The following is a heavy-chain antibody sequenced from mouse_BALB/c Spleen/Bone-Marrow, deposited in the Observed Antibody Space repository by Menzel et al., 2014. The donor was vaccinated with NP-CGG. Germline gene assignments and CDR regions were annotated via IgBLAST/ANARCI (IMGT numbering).Heavy chain of an antibody. CDR2: INPGSAYT. Sequence: VQLQQSGAELARPGASVKMSCQASGYTFTSYTMHWVKQRPGQGLEWIGYINPGSAYTNYSQKFKDKATLTADKSSSPADMQLSSLASGGSAVYYWTRRYYARDCWRGGSSVTLCS. V-gene: IGHV1-4*01. CDR1: GYTFTSYT. J-gene: IGHJ4*01. CDR3: TRRYYARDC.